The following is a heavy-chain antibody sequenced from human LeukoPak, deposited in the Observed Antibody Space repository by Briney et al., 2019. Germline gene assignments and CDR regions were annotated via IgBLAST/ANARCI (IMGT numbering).Heavy chain of an antibody. CDR3: AKYCATPCEGVGGNY. Sequence: ASVKVSCKASGYTFSSSGINWVRQVPGQGLEWMGWISTYSGNTHYAPNLQGRLTMTTDTSTSTAYMELRSLTSDDTALYYCAKYCATPCEGVGGNYCCQGTLVTVSS. CDR1: GYTFSSSG. V-gene: IGHV1-18*01. CDR2: ISTYSGNT. D-gene: IGHD2-21*01. J-gene: IGHJ4*02.